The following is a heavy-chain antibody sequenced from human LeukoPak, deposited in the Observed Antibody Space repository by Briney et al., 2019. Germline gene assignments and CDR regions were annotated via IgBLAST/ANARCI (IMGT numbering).Heavy chain of an antibody. J-gene: IGHJ4*02. D-gene: IGHD5-24*01. CDR2: ISSSTNYL. Sequence: GGSLRLSCAASGFTFSSYSMNWVRRAPGKGLEWVSSISSSTNYLYYADSMKGRFTISRDDAKNTLSLQMGGLRVEDMAVYYCARGREVEFDSWGQGTLVTVSS. CDR3: ARGREVEFDS. CDR1: GFTFSSYS. V-gene: IGHV3-21*01.